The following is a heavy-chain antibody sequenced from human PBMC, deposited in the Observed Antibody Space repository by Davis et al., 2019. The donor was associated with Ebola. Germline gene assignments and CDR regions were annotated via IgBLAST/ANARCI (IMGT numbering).Heavy chain of an antibody. D-gene: IGHD3-22*01. CDR1: GYTFTSYG. Sequence: ASVKVSCKASGYTFTSYGISWVRQAPGQGLEWMGWISAYNGNTNYAQKFQGRVTMTTDTSTSTAYMELRSLRSDDTAVYYCARAITMIVVAGFDYWGQGTLVTVSS. CDR3: ARAITMIVVAGFDY. CDR2: ISAYNGNT. V-gene: IGHV1-18*01. J-gene: IGHJ4*02.